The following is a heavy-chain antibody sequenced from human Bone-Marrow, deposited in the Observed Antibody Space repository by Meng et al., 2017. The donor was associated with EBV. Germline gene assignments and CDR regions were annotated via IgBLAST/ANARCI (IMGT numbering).Heavy chain of an antibody. CDR3: ARPLPSWQSPRLDPFGA. Sequence: SGPCPVSPSVALSLRYTVSQYPNTIFTYCGWIRQPPGRGLELIGSGQYTGSTYYSPPLKSRVAVSVDTSKNQFSLRLTSVTAADTAVYYCARPLPSWQSPRLDPFGAWGQGTLVTVSS. V-gene: IGHV4-39*01. J-gene: IGHJ5*02. CDR1: QYPNTIFTY. CDR2: GQYTGST. D-gene: IGHD6-19*01.